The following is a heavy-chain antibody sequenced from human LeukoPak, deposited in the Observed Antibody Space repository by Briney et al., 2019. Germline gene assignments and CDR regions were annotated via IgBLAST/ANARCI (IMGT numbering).Heavy chain of an antibody. CDR3: ARGGSWFKFDY. Sequence: ASVKLSYTASGYTFTSYDINRVRQSTGQRLEWMGWMNPNSGNTGYAQKFQGRVTMTRNTSISTAYMELSSLRSEDTAVYYCARGGSWFKFDYWGQRTLVTVSS. J-gene: IGHJ4*02. CDR1: GYTFTSYD. V-gene: IGHV1-8*01. D-gene: IGHD6-13*01. CDR2: MNPNSGNT.